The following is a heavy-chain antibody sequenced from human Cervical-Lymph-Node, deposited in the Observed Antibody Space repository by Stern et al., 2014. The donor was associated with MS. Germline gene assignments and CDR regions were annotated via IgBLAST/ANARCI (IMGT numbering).Heavy chain of an antibody. Sequence: QLGQSGGGLIQPGGSLRLSCTASGFTVSRDYMTWVRQAPGKGLEWVALITNFGSTFYTDSVKGRFTISRDDSKNTVYLHMTSLRAEDTAMYYCARDTSSPERSDWWGQGTLVTVSS. J-gene: IGHJ4*02. CDR1: GFTVSRDY. D-gene: IGHD1-1*01. CDR2: ITNFGST. CDR3: ARDTSSPERSDW. V-gene: IGHV3-53*01.